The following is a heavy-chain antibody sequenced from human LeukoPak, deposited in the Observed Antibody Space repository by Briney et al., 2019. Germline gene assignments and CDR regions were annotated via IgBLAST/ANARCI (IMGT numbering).Heavy chain of an antibody. V-gene: IGHV3-11*04. J-gene: IGHJ4*02. CDR2: ISGAGGAI. CDR3: ARDKSYGDFDY. D-gene: IGHD4-17*01. CDR1: GFTFSDYY. Sequence: GGSLRLSCEASGFTFSDYYMSWIRQAPGKGLEWIAYISGAGGAISYADSVKGRFTISRDNAKNSLYLQMNSLRAEDTAVYYCARDKSYGDFDYWGQGTLVTVSS.